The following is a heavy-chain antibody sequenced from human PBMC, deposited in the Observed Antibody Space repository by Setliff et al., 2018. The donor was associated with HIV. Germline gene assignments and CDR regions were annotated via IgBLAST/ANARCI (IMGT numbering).Heavy chain of an antibody. V-gene: IGHV1-69*10. D-gene: IGHD6-19*01. CDR1: GGTFSSYA. CDR3: AREGRRGRVAVARYNWFDP. CDR2: IIPILGIA. Sequence: SVKVSCKASGGTFSSYAISWVRQAPGQGLEWMGGIIPILGIANYAQKFQGRVTITTDESTSTAYMELSSLRSEDTAVYYCAREGRRGRVAVARYNWFDPWGQGTLVTVSS. J-gene: IGHJ5*02.